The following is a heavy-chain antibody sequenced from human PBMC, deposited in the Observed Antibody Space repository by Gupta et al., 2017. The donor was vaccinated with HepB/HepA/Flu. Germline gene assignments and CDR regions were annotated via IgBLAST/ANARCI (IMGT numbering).Heavy chain of an antibody. CDR1: GFTFSSNW. CDR2: IKQDGSEK. J-gene: IGHJ3*02. D-gene: IGHD2/OR15-2a*01. V-gene: IGHV3-7*01. CDR3: ARGSGSTTRALDI. Sequence: GSLRLSCAASGFTFSSNWMNWVRQAPGKGLEWLANIKQDGSEKKYVDSVKGRFTISRDNAKDSLYLQMDSLRAEDTAVYYCARGSGSTTRALDIWGQGTMVTVSS.